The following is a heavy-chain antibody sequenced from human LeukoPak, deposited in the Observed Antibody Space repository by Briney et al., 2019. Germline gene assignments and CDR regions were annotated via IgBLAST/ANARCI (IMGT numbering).Heavy chain of an antibody. J-gene: IGHJ5*02. D-gene: IGHD6-13*01. CDR2: IYPGDSDS. CDR1: RYSFPSYW. V-gene: IGHV5-51*01. Sequence: VEYLKLSCMGSRYSFPSYWIGWVRQMPGKGLEWMGLIYPGDSDSRYSPSFQGQVTISADKSISTAYLQGSSLKASDTGMYYCARVTIAAAGAPWGQGTLVTVSS. CDR3: ARVTIAAAGAP.